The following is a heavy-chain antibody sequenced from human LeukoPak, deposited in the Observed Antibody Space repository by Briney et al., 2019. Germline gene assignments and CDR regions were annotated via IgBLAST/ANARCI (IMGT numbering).Heavy chain of an antibody. V-gene: IGHV4-34*01. CDR2: ITHSGST. J-gene: IGHJ4*02. D-gene: IGHD2-8*01. Sequence: SETLSLTCAVYDGSFSGNYWTWIRQPPGKGLEWIGEITHSGSTSYNPSLQSRVIISVDTSKNHFSLKLTSLAAADTAVYYCARESYCSNGVCSPGNFDFWGQGTLVTVSS. CDR3: ARESYCSNGVCSPGNFDF. CDR1: DGSFSGNY.